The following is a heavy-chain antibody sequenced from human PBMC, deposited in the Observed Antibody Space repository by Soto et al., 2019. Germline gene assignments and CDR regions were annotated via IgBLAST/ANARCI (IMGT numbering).Heavy chain of an antibody. CDR1: GYTFTSYA. Sequence: ASVKVSCKASGYTFTSYAMLWVRQAPGQRLEWMGWINAGNGNTKYSQKFQGRVTITRDTSASTAYMELSSLRSEDTAVYYCARSGYYDFWSGPYYYYYMDVWGKGTTVTAP. CDR2: INAGNGNT. J-gene: IGHJ6*03. D-gene: IGHD3-3*01. V-gene: IGHV1-3*01. CDR3: ARSGYYDFWSGPYYYYYMDV.